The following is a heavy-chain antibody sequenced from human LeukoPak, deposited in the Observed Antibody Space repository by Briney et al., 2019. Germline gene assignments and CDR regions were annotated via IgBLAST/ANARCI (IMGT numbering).Heavy chain of an antibody. Sequence: ASVKVSCKASGYTFTSYYMHWVRQAPGQGLEWMGIISPSGGSTSYAQKFQGRVTMTRDMSTSTVYMEMSSLRSEDTAVYFCARDNNVFDIWGQGTMVTVSS. J-gene: IGHJ3*02. CDR3: ARDNNVFDI. V-gene: IGHV1-46*01. CDR2: ISPSGGST. CDR1: GYTFTSYY.